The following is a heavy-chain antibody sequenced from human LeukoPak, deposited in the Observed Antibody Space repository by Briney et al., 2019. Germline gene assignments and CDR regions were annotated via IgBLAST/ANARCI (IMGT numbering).Heavy chain of an antibody. V-gene: IGHV1-69*13. D-gene: IGHD2-15*01. J-gene: IGHJ4*02. CDR2: IIPIFGTA. Sequence: SVTVSCTASGGTFSSYAISWVRQAPGQGVEWMGGIIPIFGTANYAQKFQGRVTITADESTSTAYMELSSLRSEDTAVYYCARDLSCSGGSCGLGYWGQGTLVTVSS. CDR3: ARDLSCSGGSCGLGY. CDR1: GGTFSSYA.